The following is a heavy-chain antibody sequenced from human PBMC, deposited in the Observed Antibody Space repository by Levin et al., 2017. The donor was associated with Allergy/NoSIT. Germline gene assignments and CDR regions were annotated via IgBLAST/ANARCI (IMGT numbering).Heavy chain of an antibody. CDR3: ARVPLGDDFWSGYPTYGMDV. V-gene: IGHV3-30*04. CDR1: GFTFSSYA. Sequence: GGSLRLSCAASGFTFSSYAMHWVRQAPGKGLEWVAVISYDGSNKYYADSVKGRFTISRDNSKNTLYLQMNSLRAEDTAVYYCARVPLGDDFWSGYPTYGMDVWGQGTTVTVSS. D-gene: IGHD3-3*01. J-gene: IGHJ6*02. CDR2: ISYDGSNK.